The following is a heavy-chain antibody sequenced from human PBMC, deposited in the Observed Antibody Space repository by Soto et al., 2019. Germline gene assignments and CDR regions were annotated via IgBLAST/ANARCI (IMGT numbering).Heavy chain of an antibody. Sequence: RGESLKISCKGSGYTFTSYWITWVRQMPGKGLEWMGRIDPSDSSTNYSPSFQGHVTISTDKSISTAHLQWSSLKVSDTAMYYCAATGYTYGYHFDHWGQRSQVTVSS. D-gene: IGHD5-18*01. J-gene: IGHJ4*02. CDR3: AATGYTYGYHFDH. V-gene: IGHV5-10-1*01. CDR2: IDPSDSST. CDR1: GYTFTSYW.